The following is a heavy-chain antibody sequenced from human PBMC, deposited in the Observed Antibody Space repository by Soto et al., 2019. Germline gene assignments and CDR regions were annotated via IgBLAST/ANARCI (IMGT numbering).Heavy chain of an antibody. J-gene: IGHJ3*02. CDR3: ARDLDLDYGAFDI. Sequence: QLHPVPSPAEVQKPGSSVKVSCKASGGTFSSYAISWVRQAPGQGLEWMGGIIPIFGTANYAQKFQGRVTITADKSTSTAYMELSSLRSEDTAVYYCARDLDLDYGAFDIWGQGTMVTVSS. D-gene: IGHD3-10*01. CDR1: GGTFSSYA. V-gene: IGHV1-69*14. CDR2: IIPIFGTA.